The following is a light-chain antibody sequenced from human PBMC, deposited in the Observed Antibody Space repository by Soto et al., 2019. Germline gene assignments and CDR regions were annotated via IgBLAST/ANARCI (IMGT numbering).Light chain of an antibody. V-gene: IGKV1-39*01. CDR3: QQSYSTPFT. Sequence: DIQMTQSPSSLSASVGDRVTITCRASQSISSYLNCYQQKPGKAPKLLIYAASSLQSGVPSRFSGSGSGPDFTLTISSLQPEDFETYYCQQSYSTPFTFGGGTKVKIK. CDR1: QSISSY. J-gene: IGKJ4*01. CDR2: AAS.